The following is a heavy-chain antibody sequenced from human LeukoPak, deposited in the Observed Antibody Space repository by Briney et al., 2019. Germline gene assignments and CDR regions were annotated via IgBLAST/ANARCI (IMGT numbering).Heavy chain of an antibody. V-gene: IGHV4-34*01. J-gene: IGHJ4*03. CDR3: ARGPTISGTGYFDY. D-gene: IGHD1-7*01. CDR1: GESFNRYY. Sequence: PSETLSLTCAVYGESFNRYYWSWIRQSPGKGLEWIAEIDHRGDTNYNPSVKGRVITSIDTSKNQFSLKVKSVTATDTAVYYCARGPTISGTGYFDYWGQATLVTVSS. CDR2: IDHRGDT.